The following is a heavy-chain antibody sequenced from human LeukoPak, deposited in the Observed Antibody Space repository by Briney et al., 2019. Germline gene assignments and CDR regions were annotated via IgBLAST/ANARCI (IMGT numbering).Heavy chain of an antibody. CDR3: ARGMDGYGPDAFDI. D-gene: IGHD5-24*01. J-gene: IGHJ3*02. V-gene: IGHV3-23*01. CDR2: SGTYGRT. CDR1: GFTFSSYW. Sequence: GGSLRLSCAASGFTFSSYWMSWVRQAPGKGLEWVSVSGTYGRTQYADSVKGRFTISRDSSKNTLYLQINSLRVEDTAVYYCARGMDGYGPDAFDIWGQGTMVTVSS.